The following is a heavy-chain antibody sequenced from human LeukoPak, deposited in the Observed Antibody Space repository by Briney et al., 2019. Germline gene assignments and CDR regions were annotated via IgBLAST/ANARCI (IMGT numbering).Heavy chain of an antibody. D-gene: IGHD3-22*01. Sequence: PSETLSLTCTVSGGSISSYYWSWIRQPPGKGLEWSGYIYYSGSTNYNPSLKSRVTISVDTSKNQFSLKLSSVTAADTAVYYCAREKYYYDSSGYYYYYYGMDVWGQGTTVTVSS. J-gene: IGHJ6*02. CDR2: IYYSGST. V-gene: IGHV4-59*01. CDR1: GGSISSYY. CDR3: AREKYYYDSSGYYYYYYGMDV.